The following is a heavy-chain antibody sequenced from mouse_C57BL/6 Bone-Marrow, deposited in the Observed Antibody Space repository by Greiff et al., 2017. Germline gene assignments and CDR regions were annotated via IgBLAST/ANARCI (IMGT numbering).Heavy chain of an antibody. J-gene: IGHJ3*01. Sequence: HLQQSGAELARPGASVKLSCKASGYTFTSYGISWVKQRTGQGLEWIGEIYPRSGNTYYNEKFKGKATLTADKSSSTAYMELRSLTSEDSAVYFCARRTYHRGFAYWGQGTLVTVSA. D-gene: IGHD2-12*01. CDR2: IYPRSGNT. CDR3: ARRTYHRGFAY. V-gene: IGHV1-81*01. CDR1: GYTFTSYG.